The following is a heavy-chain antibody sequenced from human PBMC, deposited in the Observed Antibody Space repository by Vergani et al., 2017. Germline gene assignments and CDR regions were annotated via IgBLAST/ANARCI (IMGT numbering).Heavy chain of an antibody. D-gene: IGHD4-17*01. CDR2: ISWNRGSI. J-gene: IGHJ4*02. Sequence: EVQLVESGGGLVQPGRSLRLSCAASGFTFDDYAMHWVRQAPGKGLEWVSGISWNRGSIGYADSVKGRFTISRDNAKNSLYLQMNSLRAEDTALYYCAKWGASMTTGTTSLDYWGQGTLVTVSS. CDR1: GFTFDDYA. V-gene: IGHV3-9*01. CDR3: AKWGASMTTGTTSLDY.